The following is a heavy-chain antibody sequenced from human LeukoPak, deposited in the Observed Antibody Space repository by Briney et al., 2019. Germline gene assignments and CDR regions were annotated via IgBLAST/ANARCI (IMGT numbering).Heavy chain of an antibody. CDR3: ARGPYVVVTADDAFDI. V-gene: IGHV4-30-4*01. D-gene: IGHD2-21*02. CDR2: IYYSGST. Sequence: SQTLSLTCTVSGDSISGADYYWSWIRQPPGKGLEWIAYIYYSGSTYYNPSLKSRVTISVDTSKNQFSLKLSSVTAADTAVYYCARGPYVVVTADDAFDIWGQGTMVTVSS. J-gene: IGHJ3*02. CDR1: GDSISGADYY.